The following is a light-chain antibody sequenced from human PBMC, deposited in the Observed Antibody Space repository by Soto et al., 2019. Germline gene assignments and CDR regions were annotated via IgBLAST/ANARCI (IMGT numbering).Light chain of an antibody. J-gene: IGKJ5*01. CDR1: QSVSSTY. CDR2: SAS. V-gene: IGKV3-20*01. Sequence: IVLTQSPGTLSLSPGERATLSCRASQSVSSTYLAWYQQKPGQAPRLFIYSASSRAAGIPDRFSGSGSGIDFTLTISRLAPEDFAVYYCQQYGASPPFTFGQGTRLETK. CDR3: QQYGASPPFT.